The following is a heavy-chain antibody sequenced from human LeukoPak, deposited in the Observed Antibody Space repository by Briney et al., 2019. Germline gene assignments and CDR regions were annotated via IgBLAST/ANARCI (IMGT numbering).Heavy chain of an antibody. D-gene: IGHD1-1*01. V-gene: IGHV4-61*01. CDR1: GGSISSSSYY. J-gene: IGHJ5*02. Sequence: SETLSLTCTVSGGSISSSSYYWSWIRQPPGKGLEWIGHIYGSGSTNYNPSLKSRVTLSVDTSKNQFSLKLSSVTAADTAVYYCAREGTSGTHLNWFDPWGQGTLVTVSS. CDR3: AREGTSGTHLNWFDP. CDR2: IYGSGST.